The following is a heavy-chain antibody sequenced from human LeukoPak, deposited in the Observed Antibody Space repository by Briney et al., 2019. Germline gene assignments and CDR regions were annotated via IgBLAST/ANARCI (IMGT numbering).Heavy chain of an antibody. Sequence: PGGSLRLSCAASGFTFSSYAMSWVRQAPGGGLEWVSAISGSGGSTYYADSVKGRFTISRDNSKNTLYLQMNSLRAEDTAVYYCAKGDSSSWYRGAFDIWGQGTMVTVSS. V-gene: IGHV3-23*01. D-gene: IGHD6-13*01. J-gene: IGHJ3*02. CDR2: ISGSGGST. CDR3: AKGDSSSWYRGAFDI. CDR1: GFTFSSYA.